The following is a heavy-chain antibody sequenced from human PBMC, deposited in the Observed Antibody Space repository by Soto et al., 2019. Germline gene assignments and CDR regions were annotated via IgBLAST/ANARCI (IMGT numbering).Heavy chain of an antibody. CDR1: GYTFTSYG. CDR2: ISAYNGNT. Sequence: ASVKVSCKASGYTFTSYGISWVRQAPGQGLEWMGWISAYNGNTNYAQKLQGRVTMTTDTSTSTAYMELRSLRSDDTAVYYCARSNMVSLYYYYGMDVWGQGTTVTVSS. V-gene: IGHV1-18*01. CDR3: ARSNMVSLYYYYGMDV. J-gene: IGHJ6*02. D-gene: IGHD3-10*01.